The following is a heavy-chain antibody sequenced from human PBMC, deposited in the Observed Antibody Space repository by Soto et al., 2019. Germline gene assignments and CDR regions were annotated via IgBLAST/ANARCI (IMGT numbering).Heavy chain of an antibody. Sequence: QVQLQESGPGLVKPSETLSLTCTVSGGSISSYYWSWIRQPPGKGLEWIGYIYYSGSTNYNPSLKSRVTRSVDTSKNQFSLKLSSVTAADTAVYYCARAPTGYCSGGSCYTSSYYYYGMDVWGQGTTVTVSS. V-gene: IGHV4-59*01. D-gene: IGHD2-15*01. CDR1: GGSISSYY. CDR2: IYYSGST. J-gene: IGHJ6*02. CDR3: ARAPTGYCSGGSCYTSSYYYYGMDV.